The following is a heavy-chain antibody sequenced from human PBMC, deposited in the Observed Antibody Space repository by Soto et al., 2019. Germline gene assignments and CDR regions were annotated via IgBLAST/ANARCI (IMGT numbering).Heavy chain of an antibody. CDR1: GYSFTDYH. J-gene: IGHJ6*02. D-gene: IGHD2-8*01. CDR3: ARGHSTDCSNGVCSYFYNHGLDV. Sequence: ASVKVSCKASGYSFTDYHIHWVRQAPGQGLEWLGRINPNGGGTSTAQKFQGWVTITRDRSISTVNMELTRLRSDDTAVYFCARGHSTDCSNGVCSYFYNHGLDVWGQGTTVTVSS. V-gene: IGHV1-2*04. CDR2: INPNGGGT.